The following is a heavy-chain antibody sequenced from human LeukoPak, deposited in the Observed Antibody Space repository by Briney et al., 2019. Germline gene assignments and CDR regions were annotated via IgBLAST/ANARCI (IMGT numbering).Heavy chain of an antibody. CDR1: GGTFSSYA. CDR3: AGITMVRGVIGNWFDP. CDR2: IIPILGIA. J-gene: IGHJ5*02. Sequence: ASVKVSCKASGGTFSSYAISWVRPAPGQGLEWMGRIIPILGIANYAQKFQGRVTITADKSTSTAYMELSSLRSEDTAVYYCAGITMVRGVIGNWFDPWGQGTLVTVSS. D-gene: IGHD3-10*01. V-gene: IGHV1-69*04.